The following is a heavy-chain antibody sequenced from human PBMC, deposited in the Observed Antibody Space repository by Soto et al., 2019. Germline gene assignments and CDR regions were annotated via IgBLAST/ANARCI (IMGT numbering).Heavy chain of an antibody. V-gene: IGHV4-39*07. CDR3: ARVSGRGP. CDR1: GGSISSSSYY. CDR2: IYYSGST. D-gene: IGHD2-15*01. Sequence: PSETLSLTCTVSGGSISSSSYYWGWIRQPPGKGLEWIGSIYYSGSTYYNPSLKSRVTISVDTSKNQFSLKLSSVTAADTAVYYCARVSGRGPWGQGTLVTVSS. J-gene: IGHJ5*02.